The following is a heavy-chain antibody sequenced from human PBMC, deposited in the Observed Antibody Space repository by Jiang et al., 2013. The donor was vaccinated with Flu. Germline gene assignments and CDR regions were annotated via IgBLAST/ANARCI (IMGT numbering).Heavy chain of an antibody. Sequence: SGGSISSYYWSWIRQPPGKGLEWIGYIYYSGSTNYNPSLKSRVTISVDTSKNQFSLKLSSVTAADTAVYYCARVSNFGVVIGGFDYWGQGTLVTVSS. D-gene: IGHD3-3*01. CDR2: IYYSGST. CDR3: ARVSNFGVVIGGFDY. CDR1: GGSISSYY. J-gene: IGHJ4*02. V-gene: IGHV4-59*01.